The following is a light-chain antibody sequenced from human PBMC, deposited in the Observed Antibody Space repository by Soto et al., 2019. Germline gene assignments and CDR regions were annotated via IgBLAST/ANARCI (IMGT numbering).Light chain of an antibody. CDR3: SSYAGSNWYV. CDR2: EVN. Sequence: QSALTQPPSASGSPGQSVTISCTGTNSDVGGYNYVSWYQQYPGKAPKLIIYEVNERPSGVPDRISGSKSGNTASLTVSGLQTADEADYYCSSYAGSNWYVFGTGTKLTVL. J-gene: IGLJ1*01. V-gene: IGLV2-8*01. CDR1: NSDVGGYNY.